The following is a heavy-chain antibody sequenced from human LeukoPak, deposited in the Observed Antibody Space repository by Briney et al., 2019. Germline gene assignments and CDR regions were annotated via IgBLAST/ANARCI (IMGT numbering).Heavy chain of an antibody. J-gene: IGHJ4*02. V-gene: IGHV1-2*02. CDR3: ARVARYYYDSSGYYFDY. Sequence: ASVKVSCKASGYTFTGYYMHWVRQAPGQGLEWMGWINPNSGGTNYAQKFQGRVTMTRDTSISTAYMELSRLRSDGTAVYYCARVARYYYDSSGYYFDYWGQGTLVTVSS. D-gene: IGHD3-22*01. CDR2: INPNSGGT. CDR1: GYTFTGYY.